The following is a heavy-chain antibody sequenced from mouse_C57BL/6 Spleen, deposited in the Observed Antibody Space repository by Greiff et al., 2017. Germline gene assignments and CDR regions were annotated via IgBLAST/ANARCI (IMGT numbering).Heavy chain of an antibody. CDR1: GYTFTSYW. J-gene: IGHJ3*01. V-gene: IGHV1-53*01. Sequence: QVQLQQPGTELVKPGASVKLSCKASGYTFTSYWMHWVKQRPGQGLEWIGNINPSNGGTNYNEKFKSKATLTVDKSSSTAYMQLSSLTSEDSAVYYCARGEYDGYYRAWFAYWGQGTLVTVSA. D-gene: IGHD2-3*01. CDR2: INPSNGGT. CDR3: ARGEYDGYYRAWFAY.